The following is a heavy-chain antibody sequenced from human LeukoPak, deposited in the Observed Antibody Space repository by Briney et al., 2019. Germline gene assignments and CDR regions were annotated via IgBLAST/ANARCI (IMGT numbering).Heavy chain of an antibody. Sequence: GGSLRLSCAASGFIFSSYSMNWVSQAPGKGLEWVSSLSFVTTYIYYAESVKGRFTISRDNAKNSLYLQMNSLRAEDTAVYYSARAADHHGGFDYWGPGTLVTVSS. V-gene: IGHV3-21*01. CDR2: LSFVTTYI. J-gene: IGHJ4*02. D-gene: IGHD3-16*01. CDR1: GFIFSSYS. CDR3: ARAADHHGGFDY.